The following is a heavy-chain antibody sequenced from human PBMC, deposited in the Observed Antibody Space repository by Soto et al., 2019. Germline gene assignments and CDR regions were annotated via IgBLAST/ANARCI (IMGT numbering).Heavy chain of an antibody. CDR3: ARPKHDGKTFYSYFDL. J-gene: IGHJ4*02. D-gene: IGHD3-22*01. V-gene: IGHV4-34*12. CDR1: DESFSDFY. CDR2: IFHGGGT. Sequence: SETLSLTCVGYDESFSDFYWWSWIRQPPGKGLEWIGHIFHGGGTNYSPSLKSRVTISIDKSKNLFSLELTSVTAADTAVYYCARPKHDGKTFYSYFDLWGQGTLVTVSS.